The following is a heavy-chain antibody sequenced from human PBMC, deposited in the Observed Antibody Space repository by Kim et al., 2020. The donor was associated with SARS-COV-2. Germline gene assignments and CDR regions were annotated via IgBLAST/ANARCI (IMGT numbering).Heavy chain of an antibody. J-gene: IGHJ1*01. CDR1: GFTFSSYG. Sequence: GGSLRLSCAASGFTFSSYGMHWVRQAPGKGLEWVAVIWYDGSNKYYADSVKGRFTISRDNSKNTLYLQMNSLRAEDTAVYYCAICLFSPNYYDSSGYHEYFQHWGQGTLVTVSS. V-gene: IGHV3-33*01. CDR2: IWYDGSNK. D-gene: IGHD3-22*01. CDR3: AICLFSPNYYDSSGYHEYFQH.